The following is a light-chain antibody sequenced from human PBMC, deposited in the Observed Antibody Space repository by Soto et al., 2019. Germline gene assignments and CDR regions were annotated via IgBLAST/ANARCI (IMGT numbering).Light chain of an antibody. CDR3: QQRSITWT. CDR2: DAS. V-gene: IGKV3-11*01. Sequence: EIVLTQSPATLSLSPGERATLSCRASQSVSSYLAWYQQKPGQAPRLLIYDASNRTTGIPARVSGSGSGTDFTLTISSLEPDTFPVYSCQQRSITWTFGPGTKVEIK. CDR1: QSVSSY. J-gene: IGKJ1*01.